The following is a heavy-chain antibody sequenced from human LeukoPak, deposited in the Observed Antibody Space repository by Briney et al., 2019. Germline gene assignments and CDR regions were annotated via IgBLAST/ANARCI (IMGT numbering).Heavy chain of an antibody. D-gene: IGHD3-16*02. CDR2: INHSGST. CDR1: GGSFSGYY. J-gene: IGHJ4*02. Sequence: KPSETLSLTCAVYGGSFSGYYWSWIRQPPGKGLEWIGEINHSGSTNYNPSLKSRVTISVDTSKNQFSLKLSSVTAADTAVYYCARGHYDYVWGSYRPIYYFDYWGQGTLVTVSS. V-gene: IGHV4-34*01. CDR3: ARGHYDYVWGSYRPIYYFDY.